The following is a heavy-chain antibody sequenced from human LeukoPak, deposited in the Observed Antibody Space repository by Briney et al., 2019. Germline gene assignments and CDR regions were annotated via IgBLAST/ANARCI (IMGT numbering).Heavy chain of an antibody. CDR3: ARGMRLVRGLMFDY. Sequence: GGSLRLSCAASGFTFSSYAMSWVRQAPGTGLEWISYISSSGSTMYYADSVKGHFTTSRDNVKNSLYLQMNSLRAEDTAVYYCARGMRLVRGLMFDYWGQGTLVTVSS. V-gene: IGHV3-48*03. CDR2: ISSSGSTM. CDR1: GFTFSSYA. D-gene: IGHD3-10*01. J-gene: IGHJ4*02.